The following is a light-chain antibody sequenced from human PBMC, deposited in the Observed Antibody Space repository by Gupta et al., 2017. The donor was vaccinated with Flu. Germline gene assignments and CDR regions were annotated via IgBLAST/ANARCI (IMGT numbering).Light chain of an antibody. CDR1: QSVSSSY. CDR3: QQYGSSPLYT. CDR2: GAS. J-gene: IGKJ2*01. Sequence: ELVLTQSPGTLSLSPGERATLSCRASQSVSSSYLAWYQQKPGQAPRLLIYGASSRATGTPDRFSGSGYGTDFTLTIRRREPEDFAVYYCQQYGSSPLYTFGQGVKMEIK. V-gene: IGKV3-20*01.